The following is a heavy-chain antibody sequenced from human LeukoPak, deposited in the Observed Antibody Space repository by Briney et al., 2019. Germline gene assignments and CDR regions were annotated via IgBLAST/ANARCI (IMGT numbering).Heavy chain of an antibody. Sequence: GGSLRLSCAASGITFSAYTMNWVRQAPGKGLEWVSSISGSGSYIFYADSVKGRFTISRDNAKNSLYLQMNSLSAEDTAVYYCASDRSLIASLYYFDNWGQGTLVTVSS. J-gene: IGHJ4*02. D-gene: IGHD3-22*01. CDR1: GITFSAYT. V-gene: IGHV3-21*01. CDR3: ASDRSLIASLYYFDN. CDR2: ISGSGSYI.